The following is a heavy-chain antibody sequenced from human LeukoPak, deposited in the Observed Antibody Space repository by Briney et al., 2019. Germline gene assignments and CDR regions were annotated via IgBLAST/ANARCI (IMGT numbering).Heavy chain of an antibody. J-gene: IGHJ6*04. V-gene: IGHV4-34*01. Sequence: SETLSLTCAVYGGSFSGYYWSWIRHPPGKGLEGIGEINHSGSTNYNPSLKSRVTISVDTSKNQFSLKLSSVTAADTAVYYCARVPIVVVPAAMYVYGMDVWGKGTTVTVSS. CDR2: INHSGST. CDR1: GGSFSGYY. CDR3: ARVPIVVVPAAMYVYGMDV. D-gene: IGHD2-2*01.